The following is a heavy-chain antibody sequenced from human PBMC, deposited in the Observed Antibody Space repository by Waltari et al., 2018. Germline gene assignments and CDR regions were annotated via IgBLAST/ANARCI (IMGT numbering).Heavy chain of an antibody. Sequence: EVQLLESGGGLVQPGGSLRPSCAASGFTFRSYAMSWVRQAQGKGLEWVSAISGSGGSTYYADSVKGRFTISRDNSKNTLYLQMNSLRAEDTAVYYCAKEGGYSGYDPQDFDYWGQGTLVTVSS. V-gene: IGHV3-23*01. CDR1: GFTFRSYA. J-gene: IGHJ4*02. D-gene: IGHD5-12*01. CDR3: AKEGGYSGYDPQDFDY. CDR2: ISGSGGST.